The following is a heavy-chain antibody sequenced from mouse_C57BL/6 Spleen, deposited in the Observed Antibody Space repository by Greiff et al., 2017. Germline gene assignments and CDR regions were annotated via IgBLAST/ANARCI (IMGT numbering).Heavy chain of an antibody. D-gene: IGHD2-3*01. CDR1: GYTFTSYG. V-gene: IGHV1-81*01. Sequence: QVQLQQPGAELVKPGASVKMSCKASGYTFTSYGISWVKQRTGQGLEWIGEIYPRSGNTYYNEKFKGKATLTADKSSSTAYMELRSLTSEDSAVYFCATGDGFMLVDYWGQGTSVTVSS. J-gene: IGHJ4*01. CDR3: ATGDGFMLVDY. CDR2: IYPRSGNT.